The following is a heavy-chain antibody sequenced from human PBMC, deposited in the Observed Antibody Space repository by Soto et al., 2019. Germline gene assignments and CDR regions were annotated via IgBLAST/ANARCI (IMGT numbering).Heavy chain of an antibody. V-gene: IGHV3-30-3*01. Sequence: GGSLRLSCAASGFTFSSYAMHWVRQAPGKGLEWVAVISYDGSNEYYADSVKGRFTISRDNSKNTLYLQMNSLRAEDTAVYYCARDPLRSGDSGYGYFDYWSQGTLVTVSS. D-gene: IGHD5-12*01. CDR3: ARDPLRSGDSGYGYFDY. CDR2: ISYDGSNE. J-gene: IGHJ4*02. CDR1: GFTFSSYA.